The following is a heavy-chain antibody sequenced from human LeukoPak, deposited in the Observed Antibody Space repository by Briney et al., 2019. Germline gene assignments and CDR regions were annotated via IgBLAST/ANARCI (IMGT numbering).Heavy chain of an antibody. CDR3: AREGTRAGSQPSGGMDV. J-gene: IGHJ4*02. V-gene: IGHV4-59*01. CDR1: GGSISSYY. Sequence: SETLSLTCTVSGGSISSYYWSWIRQPPGKGLEWIGYIYYSGSTNYNPSLKSRVTISVDTSKNQFSLKLSSVTAADTAVYYCAREGTRAGSQPSGGMDVWGQGTLVTVSS. D-gene: IGHD3-16*01. CDR2: IYYSGST.